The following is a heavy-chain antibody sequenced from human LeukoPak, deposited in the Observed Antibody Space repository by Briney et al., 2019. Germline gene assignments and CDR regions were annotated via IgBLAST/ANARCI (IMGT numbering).Heavy chain of an antibody. CDR2: IDYSGSV. V-gene: IGHV4-31*03. CDR3: ARVEAATTNPRFGY. J-gene: IGHJ4*02. D-gene: IGHD5-24*01. Sequence: SETLSLTCTVSDGSIISDGYYWSWVRQLPGKGLDWIGYIDYSGSVYYNPSLRSRVTISVDTSKNQFSLKVTSVTIADTAVYYCARVEAATTNPRFGYWGQGTLVTVSS. CDR1: DGSIISDGYY.